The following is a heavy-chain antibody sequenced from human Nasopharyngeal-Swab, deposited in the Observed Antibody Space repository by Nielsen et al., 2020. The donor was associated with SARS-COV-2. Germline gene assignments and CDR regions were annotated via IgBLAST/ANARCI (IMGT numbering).Heavy chain of an antibody. CDR2: INTDGTTT. J-gene: IGHJ6*03. Sequence: GGSLRLSCAASGFTFTSYWMHWVRQVPGKGLVWVSRINTDGTTTTYADSVKGRFTISRDNSKNTLYLQMNSLRAEDTAVYYCTRAYNYGYYFYYYIDVWGRGTTVTVSS. V-gene: IGHV3-74*01. CDR3: TRAYNYGYYFYYYIDV. CDR1: GFTFTSYW. D-gene: IGHD5-18*01.